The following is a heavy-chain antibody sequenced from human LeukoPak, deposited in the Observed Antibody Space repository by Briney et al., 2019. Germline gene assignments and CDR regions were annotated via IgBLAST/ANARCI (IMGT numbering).Heavy chain of an antibody. CDR2: INPNSGGT. J-gene: IGHJ3*02. Sequence: ASVKVSCKASGYTFTGYYMHWVRQAPGQGLEWMGWINPNSGGTNYAQKFQGRVTMTRDTSISTAYMELSRLRSDDAAVYYCARENLYSSSWYDAFDIWGQGTMVTVSS. D-gene: IGHD6-13*01. V-gene: IGHV1-2*02. CDR1: GYTFTGYY. CDR3: ARENLYSSSWYDAFDI.